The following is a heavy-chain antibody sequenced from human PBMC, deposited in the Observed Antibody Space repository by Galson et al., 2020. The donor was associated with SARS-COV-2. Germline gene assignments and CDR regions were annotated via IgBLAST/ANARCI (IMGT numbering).Heavy chain of an antibody. CDR3: ARDSSYDSSGYFGAFDY. Sequence: GESLKISCAASGFTFSDYSMNWVRQAPGKGLEWVSSLSGDSSYIYYADSVKGRFTISRDNARNSLNLQLNSLRAEDTAVYFCARDSSYDSSGYFGAFDYWGQGTLVTVSS. J-gene: IGHJ4*02. V-gene: IGHV3-21*01. CDR2: LSGDSSYI. CDR1: GFTFSDYS. D-gene: IGHD3-22*01.